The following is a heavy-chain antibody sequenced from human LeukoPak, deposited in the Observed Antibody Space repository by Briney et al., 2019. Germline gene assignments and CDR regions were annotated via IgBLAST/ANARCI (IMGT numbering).Heavy chain of an antibody. J-gene: IGHJ4*02. CDR2: IWYDGSNK. Sequence: AGGSLRLSCAASGFAFSSYAIHWVRQAPGKGLEWVAVIWYDGSNKYYADSVKGRFTISRDNSKNTLYLQMNSLRAEDTAVYYCVRGRRGSDFWGQGTLVTVSS. CDR3: VRGRRGSDF. D-gene: IGHD3-16*01. V-gene: IGHV3-33*08. CDR1: GFAFSSYA.